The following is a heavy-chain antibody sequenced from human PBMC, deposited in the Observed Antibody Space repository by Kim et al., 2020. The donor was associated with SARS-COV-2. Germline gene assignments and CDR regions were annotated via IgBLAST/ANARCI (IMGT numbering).Heavy chain of an antibody. D-gene: IGHD3-10*01. CDR3: ARHILPPLPYMGYRLWFGELYPYYYGMDV. Sequence: SETLSLTCTVSGGSISSSSYYWGWIRQPPGKGLEWIGSIYYSGSTYYNPSLKSRVTISVDTSKNQFSLKLSSVTAADTAVYYCARHILPPLPYMGYRLWFGELYPYYYGMDVWGQGTTVTVSS. CDR2: IYYSGST. V-gene: IGHV4-39*01. CDR1: GGSISSSSYY. J-gene: IGHJ6*02.